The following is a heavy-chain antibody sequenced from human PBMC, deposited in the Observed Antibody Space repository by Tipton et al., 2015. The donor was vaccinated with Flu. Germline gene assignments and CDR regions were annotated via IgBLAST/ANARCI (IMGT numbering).Heavy chain of an antibody. CDR2: FYPSGTT. Sequence: TLSLTCTVSGGSISSGSSYWSWIRQPAGKGLEWIGRFYPSGTTHYSPSLKSRVTMSVDTFKNQFSLKLSSVTAADTAVYYCAGSKYGMDVWGQGTTVTVSS. V-gene: IGHV4-61*02. CDR3: AGSKYGMDV. J-gene: IGHJ6*02. CDR1: GGSISSGSSY.